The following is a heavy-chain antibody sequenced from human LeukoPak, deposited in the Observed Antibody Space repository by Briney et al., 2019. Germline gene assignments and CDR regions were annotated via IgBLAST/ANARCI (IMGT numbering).Heavy chain of an antibody. CDR1: GFTVSSNY. Sequence: GGSLRLSCAASGFTVSSNYMSWVRQAPGGGLEWVSLIYSGGSTDYADSVKGRFSISRDNSKNTLYLQVNSLRAEDTAVYYCARGGFSYGYGFDYWGQGTLVSVSS. CDR2: IYSGGST. D-gene: IGHD5-18*01. V-gene: IGHV3-66*01. CDR3: ARGGFSYGYGFDY. J-gene: IGHJ4*02.